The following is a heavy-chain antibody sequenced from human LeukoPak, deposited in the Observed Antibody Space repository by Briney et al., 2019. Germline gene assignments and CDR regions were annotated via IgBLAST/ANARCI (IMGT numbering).Heavy chain of an antibody. J-gene: IGHJ6*02. CDR1: GGSISGYH. Sequence: SETLSLTCTVSGGSISGYHWSWIRQPPGKGLEWIGDIYYNGNTNYSPSLKSRVTMSVDTSKNLFSLKVSSVTAADTAVYYCARGRSNYYGMDVWGQGTTVTVSS. D-gene: IGHD1-26*01. CDR3: ARGRSNYYGMDV. V-gene: IGHV4-59*01. CDR2: IYYNGNT.